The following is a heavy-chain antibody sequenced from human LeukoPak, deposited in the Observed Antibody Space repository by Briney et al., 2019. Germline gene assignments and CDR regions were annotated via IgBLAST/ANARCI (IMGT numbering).Heavy chain of an antibody. Sequence: ASVKVSCKASGYTFTGYYMHWVRQASGQGLEWMGWINPNSGGTNYAQKFQGRVTMTRDTSISTAYMELRSLRSDDTAVYYCARVRYPTDAFDIWGQGTMVTVSS. CDR2: INPNSGGT. D-gene: IGHD1-14*01. J-gene: IGHJ3*02. CDR3: ARVRYPTDAFDI. V-gene: IGHV1-2*02. CDR1: GYTFTGYY.